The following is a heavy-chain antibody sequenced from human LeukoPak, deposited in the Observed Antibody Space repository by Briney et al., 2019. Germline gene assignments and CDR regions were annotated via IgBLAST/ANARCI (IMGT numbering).Heavy chain of an antibody. CDR1: GFTFSTYG. Sequence: GGSLRLSCTASGFTFSTYGMHWVRQAPGKGLEWVTLISYDGSNKYYADSVKGRFTTSRDNSRNTLYLQMNSLRAEDTAVYYCAKDHQLSPFDPWGQGTLVTVSS. CDR3: AKDHQLSPFDP. D-gene: IGHD2-2*01. CDR2: ISYDGSNK. J-gene: IGHJ5*02. V-gene: IGHV3-30*18.